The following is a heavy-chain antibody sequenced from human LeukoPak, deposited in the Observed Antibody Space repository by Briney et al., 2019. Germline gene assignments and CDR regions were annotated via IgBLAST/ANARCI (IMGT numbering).Heavy chain of an antibody. Sequence: GGSLRLSCAASGFTFSSYSMNWVRQAPGKGLEWVSYISSSYSTTYYADSVRGRFTISRDNAKNSLYLQMNSLRDEDTAVYYCARDASGWGFTDYWGQGTLVTVSS. V-gene: IGHV3-48*02. CDR3: ARDASGWGFTDY. J-gene: IGHJ4*02. CDR2: ISSSYSTT. CDR1: GFTFSSYS. D-gene: IGHD6-19*01.